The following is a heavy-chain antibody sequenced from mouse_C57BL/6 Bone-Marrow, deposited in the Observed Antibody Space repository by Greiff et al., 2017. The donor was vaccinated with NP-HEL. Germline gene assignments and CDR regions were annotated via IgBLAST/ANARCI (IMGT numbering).Heavy chain of an antibody. J-gene: IGHJ3*01. Sequence: EVQLQQSGPVLVKPGASVKMSCKASGYTFTDYYMNWVKQSHGKSLEWIGVINPYNGGTSYNQKFKGKATLTVDKSSSTAYMELNSLTSEDSAVYYCARRDLNWDGGPFAYWGQGTLVTVSA. D-gene: IGHD4-1*01. CDR3: ARRDLNWDGGPFAY. CDR2: INPYNGGT. CDR1: GYTFTDYY. V-gene: IGHV1-19*01.